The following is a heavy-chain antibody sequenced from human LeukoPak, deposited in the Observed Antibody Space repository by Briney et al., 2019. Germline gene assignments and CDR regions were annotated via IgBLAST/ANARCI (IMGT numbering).Heavy chain of an antibody. Sequence: GASVKVSCKASGYTFTDYYLHWVRQAPGQGLEWMGRFNPNSGGTDYAQMFQGRVTMTRDTSINTAYMELSGLRSDDTAVYYCARGDILTGYYPLGYWGQGTLVTVSS. CDR3: ARGDILTGYYPLGY. V-gene: IGHV1-2*02. CDR1: GYTFTDYY. J-gene: IGHJ4*02. CDR2: FNPNSGGT. D-gene: IGHD3-9*01.